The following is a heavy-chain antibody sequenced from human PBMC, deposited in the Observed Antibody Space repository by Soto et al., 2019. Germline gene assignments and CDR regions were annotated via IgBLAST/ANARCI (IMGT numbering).Heavy chain of an antibody. V-gene: IGHV3-23*01. CDR3: AKDRCSGGSCYGYFDY. CDR1: GFTFSSYA. J-gene: IGHJ4*02. D-gene: IGHD2-15*01. Sequence: EVQLLESGGGLVQTGGSLRLSCAASGFTFSSYAMSWVRQAPGKGLEWVSAISGSGGSTYYADSVKGRFTISRDNSKNTLYLQMNSLRAEDTAVYYCAKDRCSGGSCYGYFDYWGQGTLVTVSS. CDR2: ISGSGGST.